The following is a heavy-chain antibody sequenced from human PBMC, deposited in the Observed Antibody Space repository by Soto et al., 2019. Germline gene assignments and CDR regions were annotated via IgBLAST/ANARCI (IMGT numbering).Heavy chain of an antibody. Sequence: QVQLVQSGAEVKVPGASVRVSCKASGYTLTSYYMHWVRQAPGQGLEWMGFISTNGAWRDKAQKIHGRLTVTKDTPTNTLLMDLSSLRSEDTAIYYCARDGAPAAKMFDFWGQRTLVTVSS. V-gene: IGHV1-46*01. CDR3: ARDGAPAAKMFDF. J-gene: IGHJ4*02. CDR2: ISTNGAWR. CDR1: GYTLTSYY. D-gene: IGHD2-2*01.